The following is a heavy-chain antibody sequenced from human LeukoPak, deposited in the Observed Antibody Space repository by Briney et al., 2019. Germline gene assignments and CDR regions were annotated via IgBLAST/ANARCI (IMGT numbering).Heavy chain of an antibody. CDR3: ARGGPDYGDYEWFDP. CDR2: ISYDGSNK. CDR1: GFTFSSYG. D-gene: IGHD4-17*01. V-gene: IGHV3-30*03. J-gene: IGHJ5*02. Sequence: GGSLRLSCAASGFTFSSYGMHWVRQAPGKGLEWVAVISYDGSNKYYADSVKGRFTISRDNSKNTLYLQMNSLRAEDTAVYYCARGGPDYGDYEWFDPWGQGTLVTVSS.